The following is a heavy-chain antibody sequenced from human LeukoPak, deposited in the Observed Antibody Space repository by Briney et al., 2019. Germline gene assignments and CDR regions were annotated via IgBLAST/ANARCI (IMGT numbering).Heavy chain of an antibody. CDR2: ISAYNGNT. CDR1: GYTFTSYG. Sequence: GASVKLSCKASGYTFTSYGIIWVRQAPGQGLEWMGWISAYNGNTNYAQKLQGRVTMTTDISTSTAYMELRSLRSDDTAVYYCASTPYYDSSGYNYWGQGTLVTVSS. J-gene: IGHJ4*02. V-gene: IGHV1-18*01. CDR3: ASTPYYDSSGYNY. D-gene: IGHD3-22*01.